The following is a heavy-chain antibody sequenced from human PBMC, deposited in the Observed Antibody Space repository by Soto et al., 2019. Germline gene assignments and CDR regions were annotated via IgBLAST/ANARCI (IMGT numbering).Heavy chain of an antibody. D-gene: IGHD1-1*01. CDR2: ITPIYPTT. V-gene: IGHV1-69*13. J-gene: IGHJ5*02. CDR3: ARIPRHTFPTSDDIDP. Sequence: SVKVSCKASGGTFYTYTFSWVRQAPGQGLEWMGSITPIYPTTNYAEKFQGRLTVTADGSTNTAYMELNSLTSEDTAVYYCARIPRHTFPTSDDIDPWGQGTLVTVSS. CDR1: GGTFYTYT.